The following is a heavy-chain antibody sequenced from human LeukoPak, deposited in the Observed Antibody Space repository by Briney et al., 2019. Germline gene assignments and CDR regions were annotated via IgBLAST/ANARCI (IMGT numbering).Heavy chain of an antibody. J-gene: IGHJ4*02. CDR2: IYYSGST. CDR1: GGSISSSSYY. D-gene: IGHD1-1*01. CDR3: ARNWKRCYFDY. V-gene: IGHV4-39*01. Sequence: SETLSLNCTVSGGSISSSSYYWGWIRQPPGKGLEWIGSIYYSGSTYYNPSLKSRVTISVDTSKNQFSLKLSSVTAADTAVYYCARNWKRCYFDYWGQGTLVTVSS.